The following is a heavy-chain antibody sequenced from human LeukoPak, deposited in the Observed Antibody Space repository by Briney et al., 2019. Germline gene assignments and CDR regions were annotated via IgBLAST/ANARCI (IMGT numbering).Heavy chain of an antibody. CDR1: GFTFSSYS. V-gene: IGHV3-21*04. D-gene: IGHD3-10*01. CDR2: ISSSSSYI. Sequence: PGGSLRLSCAASGFTFSSYSMNWVRQAPGKGLEWVSSISSSSSYIYYADSVKGRFTISRDNSKKTLYLQMNSLRAEDTAVYYCAKGDGFGLLWFAEVFDYWGQGTLVTVSS. J-gene: IGHJ4*02. CDR3: AKGDGFGLLWFAEVFDY.